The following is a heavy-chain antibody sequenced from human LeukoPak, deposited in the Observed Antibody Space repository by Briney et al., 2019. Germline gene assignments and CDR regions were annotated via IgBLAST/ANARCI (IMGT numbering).Heavy chain of an antibody. CDR3: ARDGEQLRDLSY. CDR1: GGTFSSYA. V-gene: IGHV1-69*04. D-gene: IGHD6-6*01. CDR2: IIPILGIA. J-gene: IGHJ4*02. Sequence: SVKVSCKASGGTFSSYAISWVRQAPGQGLEWMGRIIPILGIANYAQKFQGRVTITADKSTSTAYMELRSLRSDDTAVYYCARDGEQLRDLSYWGQGTLVTVSS.